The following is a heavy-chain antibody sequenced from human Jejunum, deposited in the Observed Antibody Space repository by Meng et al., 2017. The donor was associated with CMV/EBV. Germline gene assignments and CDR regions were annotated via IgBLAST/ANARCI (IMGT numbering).Heavy chain of an antibody. J-gene: IGHJ6*02. CDR2: INPSSGNS. Sequence: KASGYTFSSYGINWVRQASGQGLEWMGGINPSSGNSGYAEKFQGRVTMTRNTSISTVYMELSGLTSADTGVYYCAREIINLDRMDVWGQGTTVTVSS. V-gene: IGHV1-8*01. CDR1: GYTFSSYG. CDR3: AREIINLDRMDV. D-gene: IGHD1-1*01.